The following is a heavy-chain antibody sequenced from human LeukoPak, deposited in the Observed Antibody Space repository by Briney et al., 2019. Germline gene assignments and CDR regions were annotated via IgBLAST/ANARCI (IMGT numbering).Heavy chain of an antibody. J-gene: IGHJ3*02. V-gene: IGHV4-30-4*08. CDR1: GGSISSGDYY. CDR2: IYYSGST. CDR3: AYYDFWSGDPAFDI. Sequence: SQTLSLTCTVSGGSISSGDYYWSWIRQPPGKGLEWIGYIYYSGSTYYNPSPKSRVTISVDTSKNQFALKLSSVTAADTAVYYCAYYDFWSGDPAFDIWGQGTMVTVSS. D-gene: IGHD3-3*01.